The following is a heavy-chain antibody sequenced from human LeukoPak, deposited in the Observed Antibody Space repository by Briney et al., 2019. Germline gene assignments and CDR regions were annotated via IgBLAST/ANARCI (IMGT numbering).Heavy chain of an antibody. V-gene: IGHV4-34*01. CDR2: INHSGST. D-gene: IGHD3-10*01. CDR1: GGSFSGYY. Sequence: PSETLSLTCAVYGGSFSGYYWSWIRQPPGKGLEWIGEINHSGSTNYNPSLKSRVTISVDTSKNQFSLKLSSVTAADTAVYYCARRGGSGRDDAFHIWGQGTMVTVSS. J-gene: IGHJ3*02. CDR3: ARRGGSGRDDAFHI.